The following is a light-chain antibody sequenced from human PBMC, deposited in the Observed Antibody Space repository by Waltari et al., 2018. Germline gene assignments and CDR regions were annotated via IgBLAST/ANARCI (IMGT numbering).Light chain of an antibody. V-gene: IGKV1-27*01. CDR2: AAS. J-gene: IGKJ2*01. CDR3: QTYKRAPHT. Sequence: DIQMTQSPSSLSASVGDRVTITCRASQDITNYLAWYQHKPGKVPNLLIYAASTLQSGVPSRFSGSGSGTDFTLTISDLQPEDVGTYYCQTYKRAPHTFGQGTKLEIK. CDR1: QDITNY.